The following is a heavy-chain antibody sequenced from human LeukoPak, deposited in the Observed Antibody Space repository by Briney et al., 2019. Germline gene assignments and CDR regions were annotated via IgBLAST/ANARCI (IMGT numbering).Heavy chain of an antibody. CDR1: GGSFSGYY. CDR2: INHSGST. CDR3: ARAEGQQLVIFDY. D-gene: IGHD6-13*01. Sequence: SETLSLTCAVYGGSFSGYYWSWIRQPPGKGLEWIGEINHSGSTNYNPSLKSRVTISVDTSKNQFSLKLSSVTAADTAVYYCARAEGQQLVIFDYWGQGTLVTVSS. V-gene: IGHV4-34*09. J-gene: IGHJ4*02.